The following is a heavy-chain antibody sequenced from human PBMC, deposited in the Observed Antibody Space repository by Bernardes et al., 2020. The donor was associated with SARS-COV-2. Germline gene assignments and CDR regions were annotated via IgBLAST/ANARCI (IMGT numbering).Heavy chain of an antibody. J-gene: IGHJ5*01. CDR3: ARGARSNSGGDRIYS. V-gene: IGHV3-74*01. D-gene: IGHD2-21*01. Sequence: GRSLSLSCAASGFTFNNYWMHWVRKAPGKGLVWVSRLKLAARTTNYADSVKGRFTISRDSAKNTLYLQMNSLRVEDTAVYYCARGARSNSGGDRIYSWGHGTLVTVSS. CDR2: LKLAARTT. CDR1: GFTFNNYW.